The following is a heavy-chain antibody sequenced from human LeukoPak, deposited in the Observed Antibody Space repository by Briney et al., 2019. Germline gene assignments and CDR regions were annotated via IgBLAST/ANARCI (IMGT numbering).Heavy chain of an antibody. V-gene: IGHV4-4*07. CDR2: IYTSGST. CDR3: ARDLVGVGYFDY. CDR1: GGSITSYY. D-gene: IGHD2-15*01. Sequence: KPSETLSLTCTVPGGSITSYYWSWIRQPAGKGLEWIGRIYTSGSTNYNPSLESRVTMSRNTSKNQFSLKLSSVTAADTAVYYCARDLVGVGYFDYWGQGTLVTVSS. J-gene: IGHJ4*02.